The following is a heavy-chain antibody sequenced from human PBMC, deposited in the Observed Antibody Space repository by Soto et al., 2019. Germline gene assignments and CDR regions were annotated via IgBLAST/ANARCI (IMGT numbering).Heavy chain of an antibody. CDR1: GFTFSSYS. J-gene: IGHJ4*02. CDR3: ARARSPYCSGGSCYPDQFDY. Sequence: GGSLRLSCAASGFTFSSYSMNWVRQAPGKGLEWVSSISSSSSYIYYADSVKGGFTISRDNAKNSLFLQMNSLRAEDTAVYYCARARSPYCSGGSCYPDQFDYWGQGTLVTVSS. V-gene: IGHV3-21*01. D-gene: IGHD2-15*01. CDR2: ISSSSSYI.